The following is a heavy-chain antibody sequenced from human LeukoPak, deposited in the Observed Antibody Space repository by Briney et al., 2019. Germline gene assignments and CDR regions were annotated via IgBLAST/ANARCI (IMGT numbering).Heavy chain of an antibody. Sequence: SETLSLTCSVAGGSVSNNYWNWIRQPPGRGLEWIGYIYNSGSTSYNPSLRSRVTTSVDKSKNQFSLKLSSVTAADTAVYYCATTGGLCSGGSCYYWFDPWGQGTLVTVSS. CDR2: IYNSGST. CDR1: GGSVSNNY. D-gene: IGHD2-15*01. V-gene: IGHV4-59*02. CDR3: ATTGGLCSGGSCYYWFDP. J-gene: IGHJ5*02.